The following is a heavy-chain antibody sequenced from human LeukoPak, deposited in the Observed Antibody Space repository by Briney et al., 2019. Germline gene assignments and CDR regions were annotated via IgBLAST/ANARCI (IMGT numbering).Heavy chain of an antibody. V-gene: IGHV1-18*04. CDR1: GYTFTGYY. CDR2: ISAYNGNT. Sequence: ASVKVSCKASGYTFTGYYMHWVRQAPGQGLEWMGWISAYNGNTNYAQKLQGRVTMTTDTSTSTAYMELRSLRSDDTAVYYCARARYSSSWYDYWGQGTLVTVSS. J-gene: IGHJ4*02. CDR3: ARARYSSSWYDY. D-gene: IGHD6-13*01.